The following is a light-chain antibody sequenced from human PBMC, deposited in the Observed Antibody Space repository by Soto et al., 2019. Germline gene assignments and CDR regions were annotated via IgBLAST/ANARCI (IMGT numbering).Light chain of an antibody. CDR1: QSVSSSY. V-gene: IGKV3-20*01. Sequence: EIVLTLSQSTLSLSPGERATLSCRASQSVSSSYLAWYQQKPGQAPRLLIYGASSRATGIPDRFSGSGSGTDFTLTINRLEPEDFAVYYCEQYDKSIPFGGGTKV. CDR3: EQYDKSIP. CDR2: GAS. J-gene: IGKJ4*01.